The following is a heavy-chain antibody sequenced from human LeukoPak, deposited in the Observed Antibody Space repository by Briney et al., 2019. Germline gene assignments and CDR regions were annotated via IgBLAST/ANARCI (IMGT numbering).Heavy chain of an antibody. CDR1: GGSISSSNYC. CDR3: ARWVGTSGSDY. D-gene: IGHD6-19*01. V-gene: IGHV4-39*01. Sequence: PSETLSPTCTVSGGSISSSNYCWGWIRQPPGKGLEWIGSIYYSGNTYYNPSLKSRVTISVDTSKNQFSLRLSSVTAADTAVYYCARWVGTSGSDYWGQGTLVTVSS. J-gene: IGHJ4*02. CDR2: IYYSGNT.